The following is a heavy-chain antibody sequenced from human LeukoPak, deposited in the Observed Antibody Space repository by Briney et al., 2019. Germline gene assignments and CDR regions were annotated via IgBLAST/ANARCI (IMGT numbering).Heavy chain of an antibody. V-gene: IGHV1-69*01. Sequence: GASVKVSCKASGGTFSSYTINWVRQAPGQGLEWMGGIIPVFGTANYVQKFQGRVTITADESTSTAYMELRSLRSDDTAVYYCARDGMRYGSGSYHTDYWGQGTLVTVSS. CDR1: GGTFSSYT. D-gene: IGHD3-10*01. J-gene: IGHJ4*02. CDR3: ARDGMRYGSGSYHTDY. CDR2: IIPVFGTA.